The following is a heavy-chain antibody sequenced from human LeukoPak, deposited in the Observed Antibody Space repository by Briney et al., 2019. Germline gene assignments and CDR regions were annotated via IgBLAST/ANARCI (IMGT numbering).Heavy chain of an antibody. CDR1: GCSLTDYT. Sequence: ASVKVSCKAFGCSLTDYTMNWVRQAPGQGLEWMGWINTNTGNPTYAQGFTGRIVFSLDTSVSTAYLQISSLKAEDTAVYYCARARGRFYDSSGPKLDYWGQGTLVTVSS. J-gene: IGHJ4*02. CDR2: INTNTGNP. CDR3: ARARGRFYDSSGPKLDY. V-gene: IGHV7-4-1*02. D-gene: IGHD3-22*01.